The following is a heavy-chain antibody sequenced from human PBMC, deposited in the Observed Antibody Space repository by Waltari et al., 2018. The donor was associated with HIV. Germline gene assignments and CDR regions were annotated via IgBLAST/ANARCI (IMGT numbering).Heavy chain of an antibody. CDR3: ARLNRLEGGQWAKEYFDL. CDR2: VHHSGKA. V-gene: IGHV4-4*02. Sequence: QVQLQESSPGLVKPSGSLSLTCDVPGGSVSSNNWWPWVRQSPGNGLEWIGEVHHSGKAAYNPTLKSRVSMSVDKSKNECSLKVTSVTAADTAVYYCARLNRLEGGQWAKEYFDLWGRGTLVAVSS. CDR1: GGSVSSNNW. J-gene: IGHJ2*01. D-gene: IGHD6-19*01.